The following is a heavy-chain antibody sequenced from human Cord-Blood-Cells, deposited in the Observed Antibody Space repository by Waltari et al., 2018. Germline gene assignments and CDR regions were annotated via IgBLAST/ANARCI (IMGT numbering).Heavy chain of an antibody. V-gene: IGHV1-2*06. D-gene: IGHD2-8*02. CDR1: GYTFTGYY. Sequence: QVQLVQSGAEVKKPGASVKVSCKASGYTFTGYYMHWVRQAPGQGLEWMGRINPNSGGTNDAQKFQGRVTMTRDTSISTAYMELSRLRSDDTAVYYCARVARYCTGGVCYWYFDLWGRGTLVTVSS. CDR2: INPNSGGT. J-gene: IGHJ2*01. CDR3: ARVARYCTGGVCYWYFDL.